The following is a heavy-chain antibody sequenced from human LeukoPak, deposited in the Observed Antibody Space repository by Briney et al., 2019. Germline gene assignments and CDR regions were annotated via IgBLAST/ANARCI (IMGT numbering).Heavy chain of an antibody. CDR1: GFTFRNYW. V-gene: IGHV3-7*01. CDR2: IKQDGSEK. CDR3: ASEGQLVRQYIY. D-gene: IGHD6-6*01. J-gene: IGHJ4*02. Sequence: PGGSLRLSCAVSGFTFRNYWMTWVRQAPGKGLEWVANIKQDGSEKYYEDSVRGRFTISRDNSQNSLYLQMDTLRVEDTAVYYCASEGQLVRQYIYWGQGTRVIVSS.